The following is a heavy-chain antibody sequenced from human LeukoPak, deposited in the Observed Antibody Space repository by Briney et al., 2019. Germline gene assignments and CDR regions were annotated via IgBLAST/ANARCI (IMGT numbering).Heavy chain of an antibody. CDR1: GGTFSSYA. D-gene: IGHD3-10*01. CDR3: ARAGGGLWFGELGSYFDY. CDR2: IIPIFGTA. J-gene: IGHJ4*02. Sequence: SVKVSCKASGGTFSSYAISWVRQAPGQGLEWMGGIIPIFGTANYAQKFQGRVTITTDESTSTAYMELSSLRSEDTAVYYCARAGGGLWFGELGSYFDYWGQGTLVTVSS. V-gene: IGHV1-69*05.